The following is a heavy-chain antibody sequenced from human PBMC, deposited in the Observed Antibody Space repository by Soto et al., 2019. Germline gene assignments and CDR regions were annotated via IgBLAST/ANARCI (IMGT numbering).Heavy chain of an antibody. Sequence: EVQLVESGGGLVKPGGSLRLSCAASGFTFSTYTMNWVRQAPGKGLEWVSSISSGSSYIYYADSVRGRFTISRDNPKNSLYLQMTSLRAEDTAVYFCARGATTVSTGVDYWGQGTLLTVSS. D-gene: IGHD4-17*01. CDR1: GFTFSTYT. V-gene: IGHV3-21*01. J-gene: IGHJ4*02. CDR2: ISSGSSYI. CDR3: ARGATTVSTGVDY.